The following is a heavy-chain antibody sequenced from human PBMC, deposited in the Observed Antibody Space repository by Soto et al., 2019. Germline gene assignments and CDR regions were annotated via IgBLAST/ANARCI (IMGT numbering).Heavy chain of an antibody. CDR1: GFRFSFSDYY. D-gene: IGHD1-1*01. CDR2: ISSSGTNI. J-gene: IGHJ3*02. CDR3: ARIHGWIDRPQNAFDI. V-gene: IGHV3-11*01. Sequence: GGSLRLSCAASGFRFSFSDYYMSWIRQAPGKGLEWVSFISSSGTNIYYADSVKGRFTISRDNAKKSLYLQMNSLRAEDTAVYYCARIHGWIDRPQNAFDIWGLGTMVTVSS.